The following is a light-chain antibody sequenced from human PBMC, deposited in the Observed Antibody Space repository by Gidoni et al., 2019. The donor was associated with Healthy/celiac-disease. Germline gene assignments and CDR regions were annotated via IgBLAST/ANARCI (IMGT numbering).Light chain of an antibody. CDR2: GAS. J-gene: IGKJ2*01. CDR3: QKYNNWPPYT. Sequence: EIVMPQSPATLSVSPGETATLSCRASQSVRSNLAWYQQKPGQAPRLLIYGASTRATGIPARFSGSGSGTEFTLTISSLQSEDFAVYYCQKYNNWPPYTFGQGTKLEIK. CDR1: QSVRSN. V-gene: IGKV3-15*01.